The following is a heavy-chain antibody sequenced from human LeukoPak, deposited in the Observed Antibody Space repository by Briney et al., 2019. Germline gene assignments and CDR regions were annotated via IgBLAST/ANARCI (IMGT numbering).Heavy chain of an antibody. D-gene: IGHD3-3*01. CDR1: GGSISSGDYY. CDR3: ARATIFGVVITLDY. V-gene: IGHV4-30-4*08. J-gene: IGHJ4*02. CDR2: IYYSGST. Sequence: SETLSLTCTVSGGSISSGDYYWSWIRQPPGKGLEWIGYIYYSGSTYYNPSLKSRITISVDTSKNQFSLKLNSVTAADTAVYYCARATIFGVVITLDYWGQGTLVTVSS.